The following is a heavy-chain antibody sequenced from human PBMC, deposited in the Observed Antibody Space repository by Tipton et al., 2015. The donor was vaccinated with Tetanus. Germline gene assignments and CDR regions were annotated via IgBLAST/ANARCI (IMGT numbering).Heavy chain of an antibody. CDR3: ARSADNWFDP. CDR2: IYSYNGNT. CDR1: GGSISSGTSY. V-gene: IGHV4-39*01. Sequence: TLSLTCTVSGGSISSGTSYWDWIRQPPGKGLEWIGNIYSYNGNTLQNPSLQSRVTISLDKSKNQFSLKLRSVTAADTAAYYCARSADNWFDPWGQGTLVTVSS. J-gene: IGHJ5*02.